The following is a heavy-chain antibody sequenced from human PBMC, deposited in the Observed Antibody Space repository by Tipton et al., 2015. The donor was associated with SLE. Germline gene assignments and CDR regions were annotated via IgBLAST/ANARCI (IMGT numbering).Heavy chain of an antibody. V-gene: IGHV4-59*08. D-gene: IGHD1-26*01. CDR3: ARRKVGAPDY. CDR1: GGSISSYY. Sequence: TLSLTCTVSGGSISSYYWSWIRQPPGKGLEWIGYIYYSGSTNYNPSLKSRVTISVDTSKNQFSLKLSSVTAADTAVYYCARRKVGAPDYWGQGTLVTVSS. J-gene: IGHJ4*02. CDR2: IYYSGST.